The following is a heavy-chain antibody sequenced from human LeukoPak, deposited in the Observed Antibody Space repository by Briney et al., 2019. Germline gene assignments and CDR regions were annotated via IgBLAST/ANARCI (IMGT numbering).Heavy chain of an antibody. CDR1: GYSITNYW. D-gene: IGHD3-16*01. CDR3: ARIWLSAFDI. Sequence: GESLKISCKGSGYSITNYWIAWVRQMPGKGLEWMGIIYPDDSDTRYSTSFQGQVTISADKSITTAYLQWSSLKASDTAMYYCARIWLSAFDIWGQGTMVTVSS. V-gene: IGHV5-51*01. J-gene: IGHJ3*02. CDR2: IYPDDSDT.